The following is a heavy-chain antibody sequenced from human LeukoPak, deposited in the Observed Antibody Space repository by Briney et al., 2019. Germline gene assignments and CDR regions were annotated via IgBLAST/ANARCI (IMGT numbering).Heavy chain of an antibody. Sequence: GGSLRLSCAASGFTFSSYSMNWVRQAPGKGLEWVSSISSSSSYIYYADSVKGRFTISRDNSKNTLYLQMNNLRAEDTAVYYCAKARGGLLAPHFDYWGQGTLVTVSS. CDR2: ISSSSSYI. V-gene: IGHV3-21*01. J-gene: IGHJ4*02. D-gene: IGHD1-26*01. CDR3: AKARGGLLAPHFDY. CDR1: GFTFSSYS.